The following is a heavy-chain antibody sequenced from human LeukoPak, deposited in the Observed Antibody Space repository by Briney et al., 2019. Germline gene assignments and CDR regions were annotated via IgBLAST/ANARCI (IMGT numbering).Heavy chain of an antibody. CDR2: INPNSGGT. Sequence: GASVKVSCKASGYTFTCYYMHWVRQAPGQGLEWMGLINPNSGGTNYAQKFQGRVTLTRETSISTAYMELSRLRSDDTAVYYCARDPYCGGDCYFDYWGQGTLVTVSS. V-gene: IGHV1-2*02. CDR3: ARDPYCGGDCYFDY. CDR1: GYTFTCYY. D-gene: IGHD2-21*02. J-gene: IGHJ4*02.